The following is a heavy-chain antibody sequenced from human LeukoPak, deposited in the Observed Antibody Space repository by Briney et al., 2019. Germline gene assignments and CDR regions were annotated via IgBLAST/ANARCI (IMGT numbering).Heavy chain of an antibody. J-gene: IGHJ6*02. D-gene: IGHD4-17*01. CDR1: GFTFSSYG. CDR2: ISYDGSNK. Sequence: PGGSLRLSCAASGFTFSSYGMHWVRQAPGKGLEWVAVISYDGSNKYYADSVKGRFTISRDNSKNTLYLQMNSLRAEDTGVYYCANDYGDLYYYYGMDVWGQGTTVTVSS. CDR3: ANDYGDLYYYYGMDV. V-gene: IGHV3-30*18.